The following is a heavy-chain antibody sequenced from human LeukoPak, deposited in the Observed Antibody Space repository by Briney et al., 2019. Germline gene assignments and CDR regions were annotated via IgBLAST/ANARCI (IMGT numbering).Heavy chain of an antibody. Sequence: ASVKVSCKASGGTFSSYAISWVRQAPGQGLEWMGGIIPIFGTANYAQKFQGRVTITADESTSTAYMELSSLGSEDTAVYYCATVGHSSGWSFVGAFDIWGQGTMVTVSS. CDR3: ATVGHSSGWSFVGAFDI. CDR1: GGTFSSYA. V-gene: IGHV1-69*13. D-gene: IGHD6-19*01. CDR2: IIPIFGTA. J-gene: IGHJ3*02.